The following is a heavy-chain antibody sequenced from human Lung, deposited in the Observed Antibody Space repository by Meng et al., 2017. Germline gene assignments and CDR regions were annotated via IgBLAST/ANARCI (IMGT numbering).Heavy chain of an antibody. J-gene: IGHJ2*01. Sequence: PGWSGGGVVQPGGSLRLSCAASGFTFNTYAMHWVRQAPGKGLEWVSLMSFDGAKIYYSDSVRGRFTISRDNSKNTLYLQMNSLRAEDTAVYYCARDKPPNDVWGRGTLVTVSS. CDR2: MSFDGAKI. V-gene: IGHV3-30*01. CDR3: ARDKPPNDV. CDR1: GFTFNTYA.